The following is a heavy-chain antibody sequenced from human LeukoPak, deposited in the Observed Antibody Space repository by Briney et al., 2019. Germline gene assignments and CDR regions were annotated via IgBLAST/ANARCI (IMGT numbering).Heavy chain of an antibody. V-gene: IGHV1-69*13. J-gene: IGHJ4*02. D-gene: IGHD3-3*01. CDR3: AVGMTIFGVVTHFDY. CDR1: GYTFTSYG. CDR2: IIPIFGTA. Sequence: ASVKVSCKASGYTFTSYGISWVRQAPGQGLEWMGGIIPIFGTANYAQKFQGRVTITADESTSTAYIELSSLRSEDTAVYYCAVGMTIFGVVTHFDYWGQGTLVTVSS.